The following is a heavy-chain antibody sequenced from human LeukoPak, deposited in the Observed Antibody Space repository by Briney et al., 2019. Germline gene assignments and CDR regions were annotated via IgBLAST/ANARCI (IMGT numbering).Heavy chain of an antibody. V-gene: IGHV3-30*02. J-gene: IGHJ4*02. CDR3: ARDQGCTSTNCYSLFFHY. CDR2: IWYDGSNK. D-gene: IGHD2-2*01. Sequence: GGSLRLSCAASGFTFSTYGMHWVRQAQGKGLERVALIWYDGSNKYYADSVKDRFTISRDNYKNTLYLQMNSLRAEDTAVYYCARDQGCTSTNCYSLFFHYWGQGTLVTVSS. CDR1: GFTFSTYG.